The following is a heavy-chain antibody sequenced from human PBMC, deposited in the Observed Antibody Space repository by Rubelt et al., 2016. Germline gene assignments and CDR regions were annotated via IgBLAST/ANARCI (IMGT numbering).Heavy chain of an antibody. D-gene: IGHD1-26*01. CDR3: ASGGELPADY. V-gene: IGHV4-34*01. CDR2: INHSGST. J-gene: IGHJ4*02. Sequence: QVQLQQWGAGLLKPSETLSLTCAVYGGSFSGYYWSWIRQPPGKGLEWIGEINHSGSTNYNPSLKSRGTISVDTSKNQFALKLSSVTAADTAVYYCASGGELPADYWGQGTLVTVSS. CDR1: GGSFSGYY.